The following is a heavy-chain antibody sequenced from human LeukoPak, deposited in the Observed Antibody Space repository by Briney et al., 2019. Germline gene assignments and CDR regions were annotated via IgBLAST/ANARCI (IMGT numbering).Heavy chain of an antibody. D-gene: IGHD1-1*01. V-gene: IGHV1-2*06. Sequence: ASVKVSCKTSGYTFTAFYIYWVRQAPGQGLEYMGRINPNSGGTNYAQKFQGRVTMTRDTSISTAYMELSRLRSDDTAVYYCARGGTTGTTYWGQGTLVTVSS. CDR2: INPNSGGT. CDR1: GYTFTAFY. J-gene: IGHJ4*02. CDR3: ARGGTTGTTY.